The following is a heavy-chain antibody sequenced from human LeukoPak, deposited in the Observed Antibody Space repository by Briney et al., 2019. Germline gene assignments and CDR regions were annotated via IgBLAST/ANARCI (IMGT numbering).Heavy chain of an antibody. V-gene: IGHV3-48*03. CDR1: GFTFDSYE. CDR3: ASQRPYCSGGSCFYYYYYMDV. CDR2: ISSRGGTI. D-gene: IGHD2-15*01. Sequence: PGGSLRLSCAASGFTFDSYEMNWVRQAPGKGLEWVAYISSRGGTIYYADSVKGRFTISRDNAKNSLYLQMNSLRAEDKAVYYCASQRPYCSGGSCFYYYYYMDVWGKGTTVTVSS. J-gene: IGHJ6*03.